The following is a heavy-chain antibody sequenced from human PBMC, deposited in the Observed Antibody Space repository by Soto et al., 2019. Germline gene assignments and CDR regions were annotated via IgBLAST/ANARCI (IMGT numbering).Heavy chain of an antibody. CDR3: AKRGGVVGGSEHPFSAY. CDR2: ISFDGKNR. Sequence: QVQLVESGGGVVQPGKSLRLSCAASGFIFSNYGMHWVRQAPGKGLEWVALISFDGKNRNYADSVKGRFTIYRDNPKNTLYLEMNSLRPEDTAFYYCAKRGGVVGGSEHPFSAYWGQGTLVTVSS. CDR1: GFIFSNYG. J-gene: IGHJ4*02. D-gene: IGHD2-15*01. V-gene: IGHV3-30*18.